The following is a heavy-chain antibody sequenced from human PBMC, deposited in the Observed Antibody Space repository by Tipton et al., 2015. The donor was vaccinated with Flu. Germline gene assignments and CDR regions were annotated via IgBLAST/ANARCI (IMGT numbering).Heavy chain of an antibody. D-gene: IGHD2-15*01. J-gene: IGHJ6*02. Sequence: SLRLSCTVSGFNFDDYGMSWVRQVPGKGLEWVSGLNWNGLRTSYADSVKGRFTISRDNSKNSLYLQMNSLRVEDEALYYCARGYSALEYYYGLDVWGQGTTVTVAS. V-gene: IGHV3-20*04. CDR2: LNWNGLRT. CDR1: GFNFDDYG. CDR3: ARGYSALEYYYGLDV.